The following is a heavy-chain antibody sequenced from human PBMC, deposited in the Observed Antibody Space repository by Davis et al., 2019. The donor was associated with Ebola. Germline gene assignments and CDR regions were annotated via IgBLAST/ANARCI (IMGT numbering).Heavy chain of an antibody. J-gene: IGHJ3*02. V-gene: IGHV4-39*07. Sequence: SETLSLTCSVSGGSTSSGTYYWGWVRQPPGKGLEWIGSIYYNGRTYYNSSLESRVTISLDTSKNQFSLELTSVTAADTAVYYCARGLFEFSASSLDGFAMWGPGTMVTVSS. CDR1: GGSTSSGTYY. CDR2: IYYNGRT. D-gene: IGHD6-6*01. CDR3: ARGLFEFSASSLDGFAM.